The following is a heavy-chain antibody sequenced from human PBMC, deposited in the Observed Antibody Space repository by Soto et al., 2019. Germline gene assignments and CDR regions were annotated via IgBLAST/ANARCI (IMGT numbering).Heavy chain of an antibody. J-gene: IGHJ6*02. Sequence: ESLKISCKGSGYSFTSYWIGWVRQMPGKGLEWMGIIYPGDSDTRYSPSFQGQVTISADKSISTAYLQWSSLKASDTAMYYCARTSAAGKYYYGMDVWGPETTVTVSS. D-gene: IGHD6-13*01. V-gene: IGHV5-51*01. CDR1: GYSFTSYW. CDR2: IYPGDSDT. CDR3: ARTSAAGKYYYGMDV.